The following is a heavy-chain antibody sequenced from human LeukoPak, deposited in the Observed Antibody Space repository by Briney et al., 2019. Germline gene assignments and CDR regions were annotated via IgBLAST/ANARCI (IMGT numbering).Heavy chain of an antibody. V-gene: IGHV3-23*01. CDR3: AKGGSAVVVPSPVDY. CDR2: ISGSGGST. J-gene: IGHJ4*02. CDR1: GFTFSSYA. Sequence: GGSLRLSRAASGFTFSSYAMSWVRQAPGKGLEWVSAISGSGGSTYYSDSVKGRLTISRDNSKNTLYLQMNSLRAEDTAVYYYAKGGSAVVVPSPVDYWGQGTLVTVSS. D-gene: IGHD2-15*01.